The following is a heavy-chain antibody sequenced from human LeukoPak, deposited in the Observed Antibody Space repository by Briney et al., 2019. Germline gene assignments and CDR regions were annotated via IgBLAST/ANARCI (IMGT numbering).Heavy chain of an antibody. D-gene: IGHD3-10*01. CDR3: AKDQDTYYYGSGSYYTYNWFDP. Sequence: GGSLRLSRAASGFTFSSYAMSWVRQAPGKGLEWVSAISGSGGSTYYADSVKGRFTISRDNSKNTLYLQMNSLRAEDTAVYYCAKDQDTYYYGSGSYYTYNWFDPWGQGTLVTVSS. CDR1: GFTFSSYA. V-gene: IGHV3-23*01. J-gene: IGHJ5*02. CDR2: ISGSGGST.